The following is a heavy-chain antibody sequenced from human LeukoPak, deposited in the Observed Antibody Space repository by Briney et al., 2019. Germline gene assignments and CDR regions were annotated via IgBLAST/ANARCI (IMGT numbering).Heavy chain of an antibody. CDR2: ILKSGST. V-gene: IGHV4-30-2*01. Sequence: PSQTLSLTCAVSVDSISGGGYCSGCIRQPPGKGRGWNWCILKSGSTYYNPSRKGRVTISVESSKNQFTLKLSSVTAADTAVYYCARGISSSWYSRYHYYGVDVWGQGTTVTVSS. J-gene: IGHJ6*02. CDR3: ARGISSSWYSRYHYYGVDV. CDR1: VDSISGGGYC. D-gene: IGHD6-13*01.